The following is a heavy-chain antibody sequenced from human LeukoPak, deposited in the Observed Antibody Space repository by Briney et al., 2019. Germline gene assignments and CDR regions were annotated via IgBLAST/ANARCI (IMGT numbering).Heavy chain of an antibody. CDR1: GFTFSSYA. Sequence: PGGSLRLSCAASGFTFSSYAMHWVRQAPGKGLEWVAVISYDGSNKYYADSVKGRFTISRDNSKNTLYLQMNSLRAEDTAVYYCARDSRYYYYYYYMDVWGKGTTVTVSS. J-gene: IGHJ6*03. V-gene: IGHV3-30*04. CDR2: ISYDGSNK. CDR3: ARDSRYYYYYYYMDV.